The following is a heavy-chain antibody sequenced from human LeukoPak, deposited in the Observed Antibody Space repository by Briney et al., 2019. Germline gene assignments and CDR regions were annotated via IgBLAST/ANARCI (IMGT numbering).Heavy chain of an antibody. Sequence: THSLSLTCTVSGYSISSGYDWGWIRQPPGKGLEWIGIIFDSGSTTYNPSLKTRVHMTVDTSRNQLSLKLSSLTAADTAVYYCARDTVGATFLPDDAFDIWGQGTMVTVSS. J-gene: IGHJ3*02. CDR1: GYSISSGYD. D-gene: IGHD1-26*01. CDR3: ARDTVGATFLPDDAFDI. V-gene: IGHV4-38-2*02. CDR2: IFDSGST.